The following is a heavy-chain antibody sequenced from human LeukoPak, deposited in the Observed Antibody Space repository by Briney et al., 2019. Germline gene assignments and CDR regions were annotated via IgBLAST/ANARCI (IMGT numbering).Heavy chain of an antibody. V-gene: IGHV1-69*01. J-gene: IGHJ4*02. D-gene: IGHD3-22*01. CDR3: ATRPDYYDSSGYYPRFDY. CDR2: IIPIFGAA. CDR1: GGTFSSYA. Sequence: SVKVSCKASGGTFSSYAISWVRQAPGQGLEWMGGIIPIFGAANYAQKFQGRVTITADESTSTAYMELSSLRSEDTAVYYCATRPDYYDSSGYYPRFDYWGQGTLVTVSS.